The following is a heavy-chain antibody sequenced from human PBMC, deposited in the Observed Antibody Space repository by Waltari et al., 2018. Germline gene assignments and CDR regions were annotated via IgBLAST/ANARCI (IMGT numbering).Heavy chain of an antibody. CDR3: ARYGEVPPNYFFDF. CDR1: GESFSGYF. Sequence: QVQLHQWGAGLLKPSETLSLTCAVSGESFSGYFWGWIRQPPGKGLGWLGAIHYDGSTNYKPSLKSRLSLSVDTTKRHFSLRLTSVTAADTGMYFCARYGEVPPNYFFDFWGQGIRVTVSS. V-gene: IGHV4-34*01. J-gene: IGHJ4*01. D-gene: IGHD2-21*01. CDR2: IHYDGST.